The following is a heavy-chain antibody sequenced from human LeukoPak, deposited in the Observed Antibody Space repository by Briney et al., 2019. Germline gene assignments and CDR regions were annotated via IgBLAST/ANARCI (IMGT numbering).Heavy chain of an antibody. D-gene: IGHD2-2*01. V-gene: IGHV4-59*11. CDR2: IYYTGTT. J-gene: IGHJ4*02. CDR3: ARFSSGCSTASCYLTN. Sequence: SETLSLTCTVGGGSLSSHYWSWTRQPPGKGLELVGHIYYTGTTFYNPSLNSRVTISLDTSRNQFSLRLTSVTAADTAVYYCARFSSGCSTASCYLTNWGQGTLVTVSS. CDR1: GGSLSSHY.